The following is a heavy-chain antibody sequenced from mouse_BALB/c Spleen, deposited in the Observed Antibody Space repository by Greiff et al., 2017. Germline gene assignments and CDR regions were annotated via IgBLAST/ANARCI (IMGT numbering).Heavy chain of an antibody. V-gene: IGHV5-6-4*01. CDR2: ISSGGSYT. CDR3: TREQGTTAYAMDY. Sequence: DVKLVESGGGLVKPGGSLKLSCAASGFTFSSYTMSWVRQTPEKRLEWVATISSGGSYTYYPDSVKGRFTISRDNAKNTLYLQMSSLKSEDTAMYDCTREQGTTAYAMDYWGQGTSVTVSS. D-gene: IGHD1-2*01. CDR1: GFTFSSYT. J-gene: IGHJ4*01.